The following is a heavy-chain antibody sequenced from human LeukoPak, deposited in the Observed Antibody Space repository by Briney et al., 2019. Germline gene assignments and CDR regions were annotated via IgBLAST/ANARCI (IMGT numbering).Heavy chain of an antibody. D-gene: IGHD1-26*01. J-gene: IGHJ5*02. Sequence: SQTLSLTCAVSGGSMSSGEYYWSWIRQPPGKGLEWIGYIYYSVSTYYNPSLKSRLTISVDTSNSQFSLRLTSVTAADTAVYYCARDKVGATNWLDPWGQGTLVTVSS. CDR1: GGSMSSGEYY. CDR2: IYYSVST. V-gene: IGHV4-30-4*01. CDR3: ARDKVGATNWLDP.